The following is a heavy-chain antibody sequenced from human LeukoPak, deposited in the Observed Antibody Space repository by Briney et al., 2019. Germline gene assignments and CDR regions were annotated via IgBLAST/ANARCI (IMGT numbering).Heavy chain of an antibody. Sequence: KPSETLSLTCTVSGGSISSGSYYWSWIRQPAGKGLEWIGRIYTSGSTNYNPSLKSRVTISVDTSKNQFSLKLSSVTAADTAVYYCARNRYYYDSSGYYYDYWGQGTLVTVSS. CDR1: GGSISSGSYY. CDR2: IYTSGST. D-gene: IGHD3-22*01. V-gene: IGHV4-61*02. J-gene: IGHJ4*02. CDR3: ARNRYYYDSSGYYYDY.